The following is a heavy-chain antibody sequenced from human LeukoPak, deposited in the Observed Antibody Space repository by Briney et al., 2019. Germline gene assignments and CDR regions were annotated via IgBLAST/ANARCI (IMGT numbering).Heavy chain of an antibody. Sequence: SETLSLTCTVSGGSISSGGYYWSWIRQPPGKGLEWIGYIYHSGSTYYNPSLKSRVTISVDRSKNQFSLKLSSVTAADTAVYYVVWEYSRSFNSWGQGTLVTVSS. CDR3: VWEYSRSFNS. D-gene: IGHD6-6*01. J-gene: IGHJ4*02. V-gene: IGHV4-30-2*01. CDR2: IYHSGST. CDR1: GGSISSGGYY.